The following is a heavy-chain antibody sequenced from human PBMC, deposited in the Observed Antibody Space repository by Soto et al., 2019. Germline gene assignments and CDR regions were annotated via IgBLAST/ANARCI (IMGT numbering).Heavy chain of an antibody. D-gene: IGHD6-13*01. CDR1: GFTFSTYS. CDR3: ARDGGAAGTFDY. V-gene: IGHV3-30-3*01. CDR2: ISYSGGTI. J-gene: IGHJ4*02. Sequence: PGGSLRLSCAASGFTFSTYSMQWVRQAPDKWLEWLAVISYSGGTIFYADSVRGRFTISRDNSKNTLNLQMNSLRPGDTAVYYCARDGGAAGTFDYWGRGTLVTVSS.